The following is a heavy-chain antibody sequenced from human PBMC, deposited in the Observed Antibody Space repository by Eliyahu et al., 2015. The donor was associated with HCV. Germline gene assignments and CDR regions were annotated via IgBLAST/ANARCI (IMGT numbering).Heavy chain of an antibody. CDR2: IRQAGSEK. CDR1: GFXFTSFV. CDR3: ARWNEAFDL. Sequence: EVQLVESGGGLVQPGGSLRLSCAAXGFXFTSFVMGWVRQPPGKGLEWLANIRQAGSEKSYVDPVKGRFTISRDNAKNSLYLQMSSLRGEDTAVYYCARWNEAFDLWGQGTLVTVSS. D-gene: IGHD1-1*01. V-gene: IGHV3-7*01. J-gene: IGHJ4*02.